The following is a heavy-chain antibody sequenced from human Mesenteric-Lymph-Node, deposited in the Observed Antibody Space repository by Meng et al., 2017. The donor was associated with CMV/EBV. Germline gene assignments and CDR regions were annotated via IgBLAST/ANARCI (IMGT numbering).Heavy chain of an antibody. D-gene: IGHD2-15*01. CDR3: ARGVCSGGTCSPDY. J-gene: IGHJ4*02. CDR2: ISASGKNT. Sequence: ASGFTVSNYGRRWGRQHPGKGMEWISAISASGKNTYFVDSVKGRFTISRDNPKNTLYLQMSSLRAEDTAIYYCARGVCSGGTCSPDYWGQGTLVTVSS. CDR1: GFTVSNYG. V-gene: IGHV3-23*02.